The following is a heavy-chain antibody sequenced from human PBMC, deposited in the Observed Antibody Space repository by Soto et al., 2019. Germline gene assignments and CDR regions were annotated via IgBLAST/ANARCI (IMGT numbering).Heavy chain of an antibody. CDR3: ARDQWLVLPDY. CDR2: ISYDGSNK. V-gene: IGHV3-30-3*01. J-gene: IGHJ4*02. D-gene: IGHD6-19*01. CDR1: GFTFSSYA. Sequence: QVQLVESGGGVVQPGRSLRLSCAASGFTFSSYAIHWVRQAPGKGLEWVAVISYDGSNKYYADSMKGRFTISRDNSKNTVYLQMDSLRAEDTAVYYGARDQWLVLPDYWGQGTLVTVSS.